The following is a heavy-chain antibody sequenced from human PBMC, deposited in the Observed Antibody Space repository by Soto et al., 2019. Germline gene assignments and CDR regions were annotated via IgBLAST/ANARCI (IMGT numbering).Heavy chain of an antibody. D-gene: IGHD1-1*01. Sequence: GGSLRLSCAASGFTFSNAWMNWVRQAPGKGLEWVGRIKSKTDGGTTDYAAPVKGRFTISRDDSKNTQYLQMNSLKTEDTAVYYCTTAPQLYYYYGMDVWGQGTTVTVSS. V-gene: IGHV3-15*07. CDR1: GFTFSNAW. J-gene: IGHJ6*02. CDR3: TTAPQLYYYYGMDV. CDR2: IKSKTDGGTT.